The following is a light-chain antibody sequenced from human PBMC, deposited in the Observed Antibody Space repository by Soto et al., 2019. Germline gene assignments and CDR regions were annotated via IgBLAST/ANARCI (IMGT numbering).Light chain of an antibody. V-gene: IGKV2-28*01. J-gene: IGKJ2*01. CDR3: MQALQTPYT. CDR2: LGS. CDR1: QSLLHSNGYNY. Sequence: DIVVTQSPLSLPVTPGEPASISCRSSQSLLHSNGYNYLDWYLQKPGQSPQLLIYLGSNRASGVPDRFSGSGSGKDFTLKISGVEAADVGVYYCMQALQTPYTFGQGTKLDIK.